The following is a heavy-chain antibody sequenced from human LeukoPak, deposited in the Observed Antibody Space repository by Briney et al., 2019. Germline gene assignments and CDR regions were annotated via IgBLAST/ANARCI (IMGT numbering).Heavy chain of an antibody. D-gene: IGHD3-22*01. CDR1: GFTVSNNY. CDR3: ARDHRSYYDVSGDYYFDY. V-gene: IGHV3-53*01. CDR2: VYSGGST. Sequence: GGSLRLSCAASGFTVSNNYMSWVRQAPGKGLEWVSVVYSGGSTYYADSVKGRFTISRDNSKNTLYLQMNSLRAEDTAMYYCARDHRSYYDVSGDYYFDYWGQGTLVTVSS. J-gene: IGHJ4*02.